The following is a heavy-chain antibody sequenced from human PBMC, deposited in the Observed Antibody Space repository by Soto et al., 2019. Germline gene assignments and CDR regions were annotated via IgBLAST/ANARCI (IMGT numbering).Heavy chain of an antibody. CDR1: GGTFSSYA. CDR3: ARDRGITFGGVIAYYYGMDV. V-gene: IGHV1-69*06. Sequence: GASVKVSCKASGGTFSSYAIGWVRQAPGQGLEWMGGIIPIFGTANYAQKFQGRVTITADKSTSTAYMELSSLRSEDTAVYYCARDRGITFGGVIAYYYGMDVWGQGTTVTVSS. J-gene: IGHJ6*02. D-gene: IGHD3-16*02. CDR2: IIPIFGTA.